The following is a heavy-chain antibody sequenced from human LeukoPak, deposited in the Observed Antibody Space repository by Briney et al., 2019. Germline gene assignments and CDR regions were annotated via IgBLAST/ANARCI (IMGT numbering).Heavy chain of an antibody. Sequence: GGSLRLSCAASGFTFSSYGMHWVRQAPGKGLEWVAVISYDGSNKYYADSVKGRFTISRDNSKNTLYLQMNSLRAEDTAVYYCARKYYYDSSGYYPFDYWGQGTLVTVPS. CDR1: GFTFSSYG. D-gene: IGHD3-22*01. J-gene: IGHJ4*02. CDR2: ISYDGSNK. V-gene: IGHV3-30*03. CDR3: ARKYYYDSSGYYPFDY.